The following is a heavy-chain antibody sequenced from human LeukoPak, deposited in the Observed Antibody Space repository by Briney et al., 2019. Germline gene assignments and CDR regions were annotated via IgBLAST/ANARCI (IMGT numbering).Heavy chain of an antibody. V-gene: IGHV4-59*01. J-gene: IGHJ5*02. CDR3: ARGTMMVGP. Sequence: SETLSLTCTVSGGSIGSYYWSWIRQPPGKGLEWIGCINYSGTTNYNPSLKRRVSMSVDTSKNQFSLKLSSVTAADTAVYYCARGTMMVGPWGQGTQVTVSS. CDR1: GGSIGSYY. D-gene: IGHD3-22*01. CDR2: INYSGTT.